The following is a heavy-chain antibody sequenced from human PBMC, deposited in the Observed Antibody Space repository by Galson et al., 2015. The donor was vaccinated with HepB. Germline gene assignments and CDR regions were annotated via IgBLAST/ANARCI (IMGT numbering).Heavy chain of an antibody. CDR1: GFTFSSYG. J-gene: IGHJ2*01. Sequence: SLRLSCAASGFTFSSYGMHWVRQAPGKGLEWVAVISYDGSNKYYADSVKGRFTISRDNSKNTLYLQMNSLRAEDTAVYYCAKDGAVLWGRGTLVTVSS. V-gene: IGHV3-30*18. CDR2: ISYDGSNK. CDR3: AKDGAVL. D-gene: IGHD3-3*01.